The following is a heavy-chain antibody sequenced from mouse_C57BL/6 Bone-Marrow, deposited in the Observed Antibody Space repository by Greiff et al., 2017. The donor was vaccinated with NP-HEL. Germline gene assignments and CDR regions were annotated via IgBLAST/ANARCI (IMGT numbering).Heavy chain of an antibody. CDR1: GYTFTSYG. CDR2: IYPRSGNT. J-gene: IGHJ4*01. CDR3: ARNYSNSCAMDY. D-gene: IGHD2-5*01. Sequence: QVQLKQSGAELARPGASVKLSCKASGYTFTSYGISWVKQRTGQGLEWIGEIYPRSGNTYYNEKFKGKATLTADKSSSTAYMELRSLTSEDSAVYFCARNYSNSCAMDYWGQGTSVTVSS. V-gene: IGHV1-81*01.